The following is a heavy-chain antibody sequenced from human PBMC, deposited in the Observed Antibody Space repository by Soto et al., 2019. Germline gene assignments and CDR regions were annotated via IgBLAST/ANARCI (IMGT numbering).Heavy chain of an antibody. D-gene: IGHD2-21*02. V-gene: IGHV1-2*02. Sequence: ASLKVSCKAAGYVFTGYYMHWVRQAAGQGREGMGWINPNSGGTNYEQKFQGRVTMTRDTSISTAYMELSRLRSDDTAVYYCARDREAYCGGDCPFDYWGQGTLFTVSS. CDR2: INPNSGGT. J-gene: IGHJ4*02. CDR3: ARDREAYCGGDCPFDY. CDR1: GYVFTGYY.